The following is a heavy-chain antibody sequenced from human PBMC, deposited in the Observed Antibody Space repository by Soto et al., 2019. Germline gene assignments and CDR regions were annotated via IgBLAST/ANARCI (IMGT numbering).Heavy chain of an antibody. CDR2: IYYSGST. D-gene: IGHD1-20*01. CDR1: GGSISSGGYY. J-gene: IGHJ4*02. CDR3: ATILGPRYYYFDY. V-gene: IGHV4-31*03. Sequence: SETLSLTCTVSGGSISSGGYYWSWIRQHPGKGLEWIGYIYYSGSTYYNPSLKSRVTISVDTSKNQFSLKLSSVAAADTAVYYCATILGPRYYYFDYWGQGTLVTVSS.